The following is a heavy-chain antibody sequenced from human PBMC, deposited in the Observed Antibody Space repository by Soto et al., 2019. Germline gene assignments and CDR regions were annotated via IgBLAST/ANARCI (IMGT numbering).Heavy chain of an antibody. V-gene: IGHV3-7*01. CDR2: IKPDGSEK. CDR3: ARDYEFGFYI. CDR1: AFNLSSYW. Sequence: EVQLVESGGGLVQPGGSLRLSCEASAFNLSSYWMRWVRQAPGKGLEWVANIKPDGSEKYYVDSVKGRFNISRDNIKNSLYLQMSSLRPEYTAIDYCARDYEFGFYIWGPGTLVTVSS. J-gene: IGHJ3*02. D-gene: IGHD3-22*01.